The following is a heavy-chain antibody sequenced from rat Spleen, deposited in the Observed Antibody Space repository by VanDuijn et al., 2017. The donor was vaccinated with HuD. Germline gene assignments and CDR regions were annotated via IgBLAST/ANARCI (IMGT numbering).Heavy chain of an antibody. J-gene: IGHJ3*01. CDR1: GFSLTTYS. V-gene: IGHV2-15*01. D-gene: IGHD1-5*01. CDR3: AIDEYRDNWGFGY. Sequence: QVQLKESGPGLVQPSETLSLTCTVSGFSLTTYSVSWVRQPSGKGPEWMGKMWYDGDTAYNTVLKSRLSISRDTSKSQGFLRMNSMQTEDTAIYFCAIDEYRDNWGFGYWGQGTLVTVSS. CDR2: MWYDGDT.